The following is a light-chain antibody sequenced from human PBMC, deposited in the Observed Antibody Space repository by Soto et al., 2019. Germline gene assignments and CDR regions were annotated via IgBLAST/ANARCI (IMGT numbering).Light chain of an antibody. J-gene: IGKJ4*01. V-gene: IGKV3-11*01. CDR2: NAF. CDR3: QQRANWLT. Sequence: EIVLTQSPATLSLSPGESVTLSCRASQSIGRYLAWYQHKPGQAPRLLIYNAFNRATGIPARFSGSWSGTDFTLTISSLEPEDFADYYCQQRANWLTFGGGTKVEIK. CDR1: QSIGRY.